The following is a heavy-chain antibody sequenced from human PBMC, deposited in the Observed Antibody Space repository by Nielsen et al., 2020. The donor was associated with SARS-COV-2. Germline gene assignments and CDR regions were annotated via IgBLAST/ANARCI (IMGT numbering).Heavy chain of an antibody. Sequence: SETLSLTCTVSGGSISSYYWGWIRQPPGKGLEWIGSIYYSGSTYYNPSLKSRVTISVDTSKNQFSLKLSSVTAADTAVYYCARGIFGVVDYYYYYGMDVWGQGTTVTVSS. V-gene: IGHV4-39*07. J-gene: IGHJ6*02. CDR2: IYYSGST. CDR1: GGSISSYY. CDR3: ARGIFGVVDYYYYYGMDV. D-gene: IGHD3-3*01.